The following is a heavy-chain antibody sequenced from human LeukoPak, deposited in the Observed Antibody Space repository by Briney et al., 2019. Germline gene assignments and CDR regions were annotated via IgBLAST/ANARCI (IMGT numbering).Heavy chain of an antibody. V-gene: IGHV4-34*01. CDR1: GGSFSGYY. D-gene: IGHD7-27*01. Sequence: PSETLSLTCAVYGGSFSGYYWSWIRQPPGKGLEWIGEINHSGITNYNPSLKRRVTISVDTSKNKFSLKLSSVTAADTAVYYCAREGLGIVLPIDYWGQGTLVTVSS. CDR2: INHSGIT. CDR3: AREGLGIVLPIDY. J-gene: IGHJ4*02.